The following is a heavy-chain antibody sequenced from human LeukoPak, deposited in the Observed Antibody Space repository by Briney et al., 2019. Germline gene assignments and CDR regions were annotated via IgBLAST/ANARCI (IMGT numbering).Heavy chain of an antibody. CDR3: ARGGSGWDAFDI. CDR2: IYTSGST. D-gene: IGHD6-19*01. V-gene: IGHV4-61*02. J-gene: IGHJ3*02. CDR1: GGSISSGSYY. Sequence: NPSQTLSLTCTVSGGSISSGSYYWSWIRQPAGKGLEWIGRIYTSGSTNYNPSLKRRVTISVDTSKNQFSLKLSSVTAADTAVYFCARGGSGWDAFDIWGQGTMVTVSS.